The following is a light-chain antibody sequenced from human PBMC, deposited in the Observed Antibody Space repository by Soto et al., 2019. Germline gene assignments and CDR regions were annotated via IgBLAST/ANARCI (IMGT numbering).Light chain of an antibody. V-gene: IGLV2-8*01. Sequence: QSVLTQPPSASGSPGQSVTISCTGTSSDVGGYNYVSWYQQHPGKAPKHMIYEVSKRPSGVPDRFSGSKSGNTASLTVSGLKAEDEADYYCSSYAGSNNLVFGGGTKLTVL. J-gene: IGLJ3*02. CDR3: SSYAGSNNLV. CDR1: SSDVGGYNY. CDR2: EVS.